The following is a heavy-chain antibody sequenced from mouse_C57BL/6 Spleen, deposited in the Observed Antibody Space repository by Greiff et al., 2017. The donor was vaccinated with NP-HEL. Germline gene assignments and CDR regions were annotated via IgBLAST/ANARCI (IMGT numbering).Heavy chain of an antibody. Sequence: EVKVVESGGGLVKPGGSLKLSCAASGFTFSDYGMHWVRQAPEKGLEWVAYISSGSSTIYYADTVKGRFTISRDNAKNTLFLQMTSLRSEDTAMYYCAREDYDWYFDVWGTGTTVTVSS. D-gene: IGHD2-4*01. V-gene: IGHV5-17*01. CDR1: GFTFSDYG. CDR2: ISSGSSTI. CDR3: AREDYDWYFDV. J-gene: IGHJ1*03.